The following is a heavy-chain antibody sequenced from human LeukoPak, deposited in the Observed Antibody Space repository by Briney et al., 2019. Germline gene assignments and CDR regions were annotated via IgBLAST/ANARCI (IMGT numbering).Heavy chain of an antibody. CDR2: ISGSGGST. CDR3: AKVFKPDYYDSSGYYSLLPYVDAFDI. CDR1: GFTFSSYA. Sequence: GGSLRLSCAASGFTFSSYAMSWVRQAPGKGLEWVSAISGSGGSTYYADSVKGRFTISRDNSKNTLYLQMNSLRAEDTAVYYCAKVFKPDYYDSSGYYSLLPYVDAFDIWGQGTMVTVSS. D-gene: IGHD3-22*01. J-gene: IGHJ3*02. V-gene: IGHV3-23*01.